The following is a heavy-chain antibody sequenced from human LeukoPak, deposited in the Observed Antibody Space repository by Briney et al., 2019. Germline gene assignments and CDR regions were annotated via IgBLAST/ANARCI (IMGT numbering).Heavy chain of an antibody. V-gene: IGHV4-59*01. CDR1: GGSISSYY. D-gene: IGHD3-3*01. CDR3: ARGGGDGYDFWSGYYIY. Sequence: SETLSLTCAVSGGSISSYYWSWIRQPPGKGLEWIGYIYYSGSTNYNPSLKSRVTISVDTSKNQFSLKLSSVTAADTAVYYCARGGGDGYDFWSGYYIYWGQGTLVTVSS. CDR2: IYYSGST. J-gene: IGHJ4*02.